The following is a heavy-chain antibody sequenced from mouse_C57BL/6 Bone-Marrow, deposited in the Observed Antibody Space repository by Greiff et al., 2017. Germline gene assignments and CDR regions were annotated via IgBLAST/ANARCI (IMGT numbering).Heavy chain of an antibody. CDR1: GFTFSDFY. V-gene: IGHV7-1*01. J-gene: IGHJ4*01. CDR3: ARDAPRAMDY. CDR2: SRNKANDYTT. Sequence: EVKVVESGGGLVQSGRSLRLSCATSGFTFSDFYMEWVRQAPGKGLEWIAASRNKANDYTTEYSASVKGRFIVSRDTSQSILYLQMNALRAEDTAIYYCARDAPRAMDYWGQGTSVTVSS.